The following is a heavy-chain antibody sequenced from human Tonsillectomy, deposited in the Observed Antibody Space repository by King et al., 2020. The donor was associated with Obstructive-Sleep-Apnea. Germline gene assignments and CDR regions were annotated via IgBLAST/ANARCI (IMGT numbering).Heavy chain of an antibody. CDR3: ARELYGDYGVDY. J-gene: IGHJ4*02. Sequence: VQLVESGGGLVQPGGSLRLSCVASGVTLSRYWVHWVIQAPGKGLVGVSGLKSAGSRTRYADAVKGRVTMSRDNAKNTLYRQMYSLRAEDTAVYYCARELYGDYGVDYWGQGTLVTVSS. CDR2: LKSAGSRT. V-gene: IGHV3-74*01. CDR1: GVTLSRYW. D-gene: IGHD4-17*01.